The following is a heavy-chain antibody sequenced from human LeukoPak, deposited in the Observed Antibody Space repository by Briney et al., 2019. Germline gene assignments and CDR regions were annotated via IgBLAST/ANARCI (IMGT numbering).Heavy chain of an antibody. CDR2: IKEDGSEK. CDR3: ARGGSRYLAH. V-gene: IGHV3-7*04. D-gene: IGHD3-16*02. CDR1: GFTFSSTW. Sequence: GGSLRLSCVGSGFTFSSTWMSWVRQAPGKGLEWVARIKEDGSEKYYVDSVKGRFTISRDNAKNPLYLEMNSLRPEDTAVYYCARGGSRYLAHWGQGTLVTVSS. J-gene: IGHJ5*02.